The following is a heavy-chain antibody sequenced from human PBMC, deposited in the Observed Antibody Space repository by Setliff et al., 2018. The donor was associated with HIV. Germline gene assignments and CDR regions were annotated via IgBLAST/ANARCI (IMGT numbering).Heavy chain of an antibody. CDR1: GGSISSYY. J-gene: IGHJ4*02. V-gene: IGHV4-4*09. CDR3: ARDVSGSPFDY. Sequence: PSETLSLTCTVSGGSISSYYWSWIRQPPGKGLEWIGYIYTSGSTNYNPSLKSRVTISVDTSKNQFFLKLSSVAAADTAVYYCARDVSGSPFDYWGQGTLVTSPQ. CDR2: IYTSGST. D-gene: IGHD1-26*01.